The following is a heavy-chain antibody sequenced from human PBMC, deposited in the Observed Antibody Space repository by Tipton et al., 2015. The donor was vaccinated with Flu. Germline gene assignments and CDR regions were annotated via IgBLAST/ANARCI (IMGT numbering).Heavy chain of an antibody. CDR3: ARSGSYGSPGGN. V-gene: IGHV4-59*08. CDR2: IYYTGST. CDR1: GGSMNNYY. D-gene: IGHD1-26*01. J-gene: IGHJ1*01. Sequence: TLSLTCLVSGGSMNNYYWNWIRQPPGKGLEWIGYIYYTGSTNYNPSLKSRVTISVDTSKNLFSLNLTSVTAADTAVYYCARSGSYGSPGGNWGQGTLATVSS.